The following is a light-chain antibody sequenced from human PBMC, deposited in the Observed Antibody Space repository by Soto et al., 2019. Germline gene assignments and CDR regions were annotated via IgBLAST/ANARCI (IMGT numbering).Light chain of an antibody. CDR1: QGIRNW. V-gene: IGKV1D-12*01. J-gene: IGKJ4*01. CDR3: QQYDNLPLT. CDR2: AAS. Sequence: DIQMTQSPSSVPASVGDRVTITCRASQGIRNWLAWYQQTPGKAPELLIFAASSMQSGVPSRFSGRGSGTEFTLTIDSLQPEDFATYYCQQYDNLPLTFGGGTKVDIK.